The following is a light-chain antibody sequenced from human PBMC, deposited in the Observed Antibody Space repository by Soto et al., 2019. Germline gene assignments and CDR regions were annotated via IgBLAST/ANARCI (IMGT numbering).Light chain of an antibody. CDR3: ELSTSYSEA. CDR2: DAS. Sequence: RRTQAPTSVAASTGDKDTITCRASQGISSYLAWYQRKPGKAPKVLIYDASTLKSGVPSRFSGSGSGTEFTLTISSLQPDDFATYYCELSTSYSEAFGQRAKVDI. CDR1: QGISSY. V-gene: IGKV1-8*01. J-gene: IGKJ1*01.